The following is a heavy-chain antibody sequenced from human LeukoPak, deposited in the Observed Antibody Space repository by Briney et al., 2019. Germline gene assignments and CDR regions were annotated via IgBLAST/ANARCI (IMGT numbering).Heavy chain of an antibody. J-gene: IGHJ4*02. CDR3: AREPYGSGSYGYDY. Sequence: GASVKVSCKASGYTFTGYYMHWVRQAPGQGLEWMGWINPNSGGTNYAQKFQGWVTMTRDTSISTAYMELSRLRSDDTAVYYCAREPYGSGSYGYDYWGQGTLVTVSS. V-gene: IGHV1-2*04. D-gene: IGHD3-10*01. CDR1: GYTFTGYY. CDR2: INPNSGGT.